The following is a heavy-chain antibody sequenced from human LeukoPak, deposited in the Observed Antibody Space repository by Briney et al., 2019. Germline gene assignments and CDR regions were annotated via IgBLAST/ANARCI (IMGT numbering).Heavy chain of an antibody. Sequence: PGGSLRLSCAASGFTFSSHSMNWVRQAPGKGLEWVSSISSSSSYIYYADSVKGRFTISRDNAKNSLYLQMNSLRAEDTAVYYCARDTEMATILSPIQFDYWGQGTLVTVSS. CDR2: ISSSSSYI. CDR1: GFTFSSHS. V-gene: IGHV3-21*01. J-gene: IGHJ4*02. CDR3: ARDTEMATILSPIQFDY. D-gene: IGHD5-24*01.